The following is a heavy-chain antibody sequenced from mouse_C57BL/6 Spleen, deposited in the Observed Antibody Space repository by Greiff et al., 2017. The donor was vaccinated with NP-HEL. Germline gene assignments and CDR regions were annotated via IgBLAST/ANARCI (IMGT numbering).Heavy chain of an antibody. Sequence: EVKLMASGGGLVKPGGSLKLSCAASGFTFSDYGMHWVRQAPEKGLEWVAYISSGSSTIYYADTVKGRFTISRDNAKNTLFLQMTSLRSEDTAMYYCASNDYDGMDYWGQGTSVTVAS. CDR3: ASNDYDGMDY. J-gene: IGHJ4*01. CDR2: ISSGSSTI. CDR1: GFTFSDYG. D-gene: IGHD2-4*01. V-gene: IGHV5-17*01.